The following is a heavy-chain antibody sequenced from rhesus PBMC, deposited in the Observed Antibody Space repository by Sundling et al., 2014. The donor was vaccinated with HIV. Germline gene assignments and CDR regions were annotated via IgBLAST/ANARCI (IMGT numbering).Heavy chain of an antibody. CDR3: ARHPDEFCRGILCYAEWGWFSV. CDR2: IYGGSGTT. D-gene: IGHD2-27*01. V-gene: IGHV4S9*01. Sequence: QVQLQESGPGLVKPSETLSLSCAVSGGSINDDYYWNWIRQAPGKGPEWIGNIYGGSGTTYYNPSFKNRVSLSQDTSKNHFSLKLNSVTAADTAVYFCARHPDEFCRGILCYAEWGWFSVWGPGVLVTVSS. J-gene: IGHJ5-1*01. CDR1: GGSINDDYY.